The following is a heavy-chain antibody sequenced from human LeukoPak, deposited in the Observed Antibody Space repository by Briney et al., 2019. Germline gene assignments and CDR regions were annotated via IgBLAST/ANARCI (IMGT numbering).Heavy chain of an antibody. J-gene: IGHJ5*02. D-gene: IGHD6-6*01. CDR3: ARGTNSISFGLDP. CDR1: GFTFTNYY. CDR2: INPSDDST. V-gene: IGHV1-46*01. Sequence: ASVKVSCKASGFTFTNYYVHWVRQAPGQGLEWMGIINPSDDSTTYAQKFQGRVTMTRDTSTDIVYMQLSSLRSEDTAVYYCARGTNSISFGLDPWGQGTLVTVSS.